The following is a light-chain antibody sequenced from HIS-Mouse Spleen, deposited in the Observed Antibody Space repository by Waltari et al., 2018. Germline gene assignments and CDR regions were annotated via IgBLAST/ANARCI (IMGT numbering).Light chain of an antibody. CDR3: QQYYSTPWT. CDR1: QSVLYSSNNKNY. V-gene: IGKV4-1*01. Sequence: DIVMTQSPDSLAVSLGERATINCKSSQSVLYSSNNKNYLAWYQQKPGQPLKLLIYWASTRESWVPDRFGGGGSGTDFTRTISSLQAEDVAVYYCQQYYSTPWTFGQGTKVESK. J-gene: IGKJ1*01. CDR2: WAS.